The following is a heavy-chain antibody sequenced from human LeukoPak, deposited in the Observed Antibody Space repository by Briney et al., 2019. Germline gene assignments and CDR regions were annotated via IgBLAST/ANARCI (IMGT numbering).Heavy chain of an antibody. CDR3: ARGRTYGSGSYPLSDY. J-gene: IGHJ4*02. D-gene: IGHD3-10*01. V-gene: IGHV3-11*03. Sequence: GGSLRLSCAASGFTFKDYYMSWIRQAPGKGLEWVSYISGSSTYTYYADSVKGRFILSRDNAKNTLYLQINSLRAEDTAVYYCARGRTYGSGSYPLSDYWGQGTLVTVSS. CDR1: GFTFKDYY. CDR2: ISGSSTYT.